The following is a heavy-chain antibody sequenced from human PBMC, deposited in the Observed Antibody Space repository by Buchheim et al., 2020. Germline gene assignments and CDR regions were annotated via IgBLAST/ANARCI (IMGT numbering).Heavy chain of an antibody. Sequence: EVHLVESGGGLVQPGGSLRLSCAASGLTFSNYWMSWVRQAPGKGLEWVANINQGGGEGYYVDSVKGRFTISRDNAKNSLYLQMNSLRAEDTAVYYCAVHYRGLRSYFDYWGQGTL. D-gene: IGHD1-26*01. CDR3: AVHYRGLRSYFDY. V-gene: IGHV3-7*01. CDR2: INQGGGEG. CDR1: GLTFSNYW. J-gene: IGHJ4*02.